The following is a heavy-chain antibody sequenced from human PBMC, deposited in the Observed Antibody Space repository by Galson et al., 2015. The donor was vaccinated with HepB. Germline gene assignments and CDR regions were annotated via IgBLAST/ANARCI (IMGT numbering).Heavy chain of an antibody. D-gene: IGHD2/OR15-2a*01. V-gene: IGHV3-23*01. CDR1: GFTFTNYA. J-gene: IGHJ4*02. Sequence: SLRLSCAASGFTFTNYALSWVRQAPGKGLEWVSAVSGGGDDTYYADSVKGRFTISRDNSKDTLYLQMNSLRVEDTAVYYCAKEMDYLKPFDYWGQGTLVTVSS. CDR2: VSGGGDDT. CDR3: AKEMDYLKPFDY.